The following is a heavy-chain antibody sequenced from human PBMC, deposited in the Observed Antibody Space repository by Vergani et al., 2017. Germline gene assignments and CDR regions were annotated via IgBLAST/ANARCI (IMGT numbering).Heavy chain of an antibody. Sequence: QVQLVESGGGVVQPGRSLRLSCAASGFTFSNFAMHWVRQAPGKGLEWVAVISYDGSNKYYADSVKGRFTISRDNSKNTLYLQMNSLRTEDTAVYYCARSPVAGNNPPFQHWGQGTLVTVSS. V-gene: IGHV3-30*04. D-gene: IGHD6-19*01. CDR3: ARSPVAGNNPPFQH. CDR1: GFTFSNFA. J-gene: IGHJ1*01. CDR2: ISYDGSNK.